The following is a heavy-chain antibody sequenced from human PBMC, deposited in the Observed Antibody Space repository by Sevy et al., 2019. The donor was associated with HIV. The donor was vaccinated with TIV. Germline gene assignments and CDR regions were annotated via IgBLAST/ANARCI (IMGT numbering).Heavy chain of an antibody. D-gene: IGHD2-8*01. CDR2: IRYDGSNK. Sequence: GGSLRLSCAASGFTFSTYDMHWVRQAPGKGLEWVAYIRYDGSNKYYADSLRGRFTISRDNSKNTLYLQMNSLRAEERSVYYRARGRKTTQEWLEELDYYYGVDVWGQGTTVTVSS. CDR3: ARGRKTTQEWLEELDYYYGVDV. J-gene: IGHJ6*02. V-gene: IGHV3-30*02. CDR1: GFTFSTYD.